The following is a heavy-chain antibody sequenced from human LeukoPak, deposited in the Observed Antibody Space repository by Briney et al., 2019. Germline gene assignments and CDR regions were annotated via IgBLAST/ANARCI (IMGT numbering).Heavy chain of an antibody. J-gene: IGHJ4*02. CDR1: GGSISSYY. V-gene: IGHV4-59*08. Sequence: SETLSLTCTVSGGSISSYYWSWIRQPPGKGLEWIGYIYYSGSTNYNSSLKSRVTISVDTSKNQFSLKLSSVTAADTAVYYCARHKFNDFWSGSLLWYFDYWGQGTLVTVSS. CDR3: ARHKFNDFWSGSLLWYFDY. D-gene: IGHD3-3*01. CDR2: IYYSGST.